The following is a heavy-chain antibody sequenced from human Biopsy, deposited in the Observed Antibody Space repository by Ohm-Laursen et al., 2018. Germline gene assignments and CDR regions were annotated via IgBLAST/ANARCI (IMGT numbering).Heavy chain of an antibody. CDR2: IHHSGST. J-gene: IGHJ6*02. CDR3: ARMDCSGGSCHYYSYGMDV. D-gene: IGHD2-15*01. CDR1: GVSITAYY. Sequence: TLSLTCTVSGVSITAYYWSWIRQPPGKGLECIGNIHHSGSTNYNPSLKSRLTISVDTSKNQLSLKLSSVAAADTAVYYCARMDCSGGSCHYYSYGMDVWGQGTTVTVSS. V-gene: IGHV4-4*09.